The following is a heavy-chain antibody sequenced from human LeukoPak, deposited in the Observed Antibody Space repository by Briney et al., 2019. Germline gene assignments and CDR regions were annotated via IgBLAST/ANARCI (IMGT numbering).Heavy chain of an antibody. CDR2: MNPNSGNT. CDR3: ARVGGGGYYYYYYMDV. Sequence: ASVKVSCKASGYTFTGYYMHWVRQATGQGLEWMGWMNPNSGNTGYAQKFQGRVTITRNTSISTAYMELSSLRSEDTAVYYCARVGGGGYYYYYYMDVWGKGTTVTVSS. V-gene: IGHV1-8*03. D-gene: IGHD3-16*01. J-gene: IGHJ6*03. CDR1: GYTFTGYY.